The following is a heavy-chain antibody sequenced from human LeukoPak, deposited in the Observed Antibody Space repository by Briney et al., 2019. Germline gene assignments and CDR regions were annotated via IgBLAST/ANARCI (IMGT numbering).Heavy chain of an antibody. V-gene: IGHV3-7*04. CDR2: IKQDGSEK. D-gene: IGHD3-22*01. CDR3: ARVLGYYDSSGYYYHYYFDY. Sequence: GGSLRLSCAASGFTFSSYWMSSVRQAPGKGLEWVANIKQDGSEKYYVDSVKGRFTISRDNAKNSLYLQMNSLRAEDTAVYYCARVLGYYDSSGYYYHYYFDYWGQGTLVTVSS. J-gene: IGHJ4*02. CDR1: GFTFSSYW.